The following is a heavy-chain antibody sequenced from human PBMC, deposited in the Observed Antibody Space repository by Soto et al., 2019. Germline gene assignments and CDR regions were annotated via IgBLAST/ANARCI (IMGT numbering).Heavy chain of an antibody. Sequence: ASVKVSCKASGYTFTSYGISWVRQAPGQGLEWMGWISAYNGNTNYAQKLQGRVTMTADTSTSTAYMELRSLRSDDTAVYYCARDGSVRPNDAFDIWGQGTMVTVSS. CDR3: ARDGSVRPNDAFDI. CDR1: GYTFTSYG. V-gene: IGHV1-18*01. J-gene: IGHJ3*02. CDR2: ISAYNGNT. D-gene: IGHD3-10*01.